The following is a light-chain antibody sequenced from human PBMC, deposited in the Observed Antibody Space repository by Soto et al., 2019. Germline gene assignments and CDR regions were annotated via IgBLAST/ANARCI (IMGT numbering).Light chain of an antibody. J-gene: IGKJ2*01. Sequence: EIVMTQSPTTLSVSPGQRVTLSCRASQSVRSNLAWYQHKPGQAPRLLIYGASTRATGIPARLSGSGSGTEFSLTISSLQSEDFAIYYCQQYNNGYAFGQGTKLEI. CDR1: QSVRSN. CDR3: QQYNNGYA. V-gene: IGKV3-15*01. CDR2: GAS.